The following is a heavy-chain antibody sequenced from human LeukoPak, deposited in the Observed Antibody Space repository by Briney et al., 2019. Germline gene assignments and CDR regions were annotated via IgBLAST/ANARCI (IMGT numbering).Heavy chain of an antibody. D-gene: IGHD4-23*01. CDR2: IYHSAST. CDR3: ARRGGNYHFDY. V-gene: IGHV4-30-2*01. Sequence: PSETLSLTCTVSGGSISSGGYYWSWIRQPPGKGPEWIGYIYHSASTYYNPSLKSRVTISVDTSKNQFSLKLNSVTAADTAVYYCARRGGNYHFDYWGQGTLVTVSS. CDR1: GGSISSGGYY. J-gene: IGHJ4*02.